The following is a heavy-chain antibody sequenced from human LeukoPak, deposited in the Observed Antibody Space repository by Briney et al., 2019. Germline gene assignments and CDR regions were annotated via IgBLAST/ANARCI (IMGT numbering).Heavy chain of an antibody. J-gene: IGHJ4*02. CDR1: GSTFSSYA. Sequence: GGSLRLSCAASGSTFSSYAMSWVRQAPGKGLEWVSAISGSGGSTYYADSVKGRFTISRDNSKNTLYLQMNSLRAEDTAVYYCARDITIFGVVTLFDYWGQGTLVTVSS. CDR3: ARDITIFGVVTLFDY. CDR2: ISGSGGST. D-gene: IGHD3-3*01. V-gene: IGHV3-23*01.